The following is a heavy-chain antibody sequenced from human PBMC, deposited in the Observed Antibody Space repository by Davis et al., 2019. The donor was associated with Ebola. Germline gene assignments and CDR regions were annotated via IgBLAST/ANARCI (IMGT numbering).Heavy chain of an antibody. D-gene: IGHD4-23*01. V-gene: IGHV4-59*01. Sequence: SETLSLTCTVSGGSISSYYWSWIRQPPGKGLEWIGYIYYSGSTNYNPSLKSRVTISVDTSKNQFSLKLSSVTAADTAVYYCARGYGGNSVYWGQGTLVTVSS. CDR3: ARGYGGNSVY. CDR2: IYYSGST. J-gene: IGHJ4*02. CDR1: GGSISSYY.